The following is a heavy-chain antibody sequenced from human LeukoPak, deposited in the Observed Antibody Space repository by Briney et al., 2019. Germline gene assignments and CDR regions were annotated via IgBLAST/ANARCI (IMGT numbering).Heavy chain of an antibody. CDR1: GYSFTSYD. Sequence: ASVNVSCKASGYSFTSYDINWVRQATGQGLEWVGSMNPNSGNTDYAQKFQGRITMTRSTSISTAYMELSSLRSEDTAVYYCARGDYWGQGTLVTVSS. CDR2: MNPNSGNT. J-gene: IGHJ4*02. V-gene: IGHV1-8*01. CDR3: ARGDY.